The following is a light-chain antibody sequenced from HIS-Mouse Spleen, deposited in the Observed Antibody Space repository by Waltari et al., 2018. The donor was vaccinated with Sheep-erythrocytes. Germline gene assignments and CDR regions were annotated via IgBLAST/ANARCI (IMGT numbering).Light chain of an antibody. CDR3: CSYAGSYNHV. J-gene: IGLJ1*01. V-gene: IGLV2-11*01. CDR1: ISDVGGYNY. CDR2: DVS. Sequence: QSALTQPRSVSGSPGQSVTISCTGTISDVGGYNYVSWYQQHPGKAPKLMIYDVSKRPSGVPDRFSGSKSGHTASLTISGLQAEDDADYYCCSYAGSYNHVFATGTKVTVL.